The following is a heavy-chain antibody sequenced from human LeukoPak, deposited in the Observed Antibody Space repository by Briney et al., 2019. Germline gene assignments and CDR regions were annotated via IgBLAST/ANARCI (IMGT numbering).Heavy chain of an antibody. CDR2: ISAYNGNT. V-gene: IGHV1-18*01. CDR1: GYTFTSYG. Sequence: GASVKVSCKASGYTFTSYGISWVQQAPGQRLEWMGWISAYNGNTNYAQKLQGRVTMTTDTSTSTAYMELRSLRSDDTAVYYCARDRTEYCSSTSCRYTLFDPWGQGTLVTVSS. CDR3: ARDRTEYCSSTSCRYTLFDP. J-gene: IGHJ5*02. D-gene: IGHD2-2*01.